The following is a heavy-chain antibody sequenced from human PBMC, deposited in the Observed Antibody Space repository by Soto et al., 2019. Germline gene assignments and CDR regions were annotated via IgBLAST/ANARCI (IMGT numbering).Heavy chain of an antibody. CDR2: IIPIFGTA. D-gene: IGHD2-2*02. Sequence: QVQLVQSGAEVKKPGSSVKVSCKASGGTFSSYAISWVRQAPGQGLEWMGGIIPIFGTANYAQKFQGRVTITADEYTSTAYMELSRVRSEDPAVYYCARAPRGVPSAITWFDPWGQGTLVTVSS. CDR3: ARAPRGVPSAITWFDP. CDR1: GGTFSSYA. J-gene: IGHJ5*02. V-gene: IGHV1-69*01.